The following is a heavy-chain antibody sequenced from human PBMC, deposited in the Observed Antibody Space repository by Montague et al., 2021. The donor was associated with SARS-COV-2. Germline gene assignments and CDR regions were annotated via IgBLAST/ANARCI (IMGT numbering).Heavy chain of an antibody. CDR2: IFGSGAGT. CDR1: GFAFNNYA. J-gene: IGHJ2*01. Sequence: SLRLSCAASGFAFNNYAMSWVRQAPGKGPEWVSAIFGSGAGTYYADSVKGRFTISRDNSKNTLYLQMNSLKAEDTAKYYCAKQPGAGALVYWYFDLWGRGTVVSVSS. D-gene: IGHD3-10*01. CDR3: AKQPGAGALVYWYFDL. V-gene: IGHV3-23*01.